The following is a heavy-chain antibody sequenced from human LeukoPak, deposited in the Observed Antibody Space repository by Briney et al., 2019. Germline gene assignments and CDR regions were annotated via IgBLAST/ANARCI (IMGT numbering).Heavy chain of an antibody. CDR2: IYYSGTT. D-gene: IGHD2-15*01. CDR3: ARYRDSGGRLAFDI. CDR1: GGSISSGDYY. J-gene: IGHJ3*02. V-gene: IGHV4-31*03. Sequence: SETLSLTCTVSGGSISSGDYYWSWIRQHPGKGLEWIGYIYYSGTTYYNPSLESRVTLSVDTSKNQFSLRLSSVTAADTAVYYCARYRDSGGRLAFDIWGQGTMATVSS.